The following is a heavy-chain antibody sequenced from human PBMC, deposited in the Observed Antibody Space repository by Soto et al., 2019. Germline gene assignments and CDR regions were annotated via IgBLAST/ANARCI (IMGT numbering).Heavy chain of an antibody. V-gene: IGHV3-53*02. D-gene: IGHD6-19*01. J-gene: IGHJ5*02. CDR2: IHSGGTT. Sequence: EVQLVETGGGLIQPGGSLRLSCAASGFSVSVNYMSWVRQAPGKGLEWVSIIHSGGTTYYADSVKGRFTISRDNSKKTVFLGMGSLRDEDTGVYYCTSIAVAEGFDPWGQGTLVTVSS. CDR3: TSIAVAEGFDP. CDR1: GFSVSVNY.